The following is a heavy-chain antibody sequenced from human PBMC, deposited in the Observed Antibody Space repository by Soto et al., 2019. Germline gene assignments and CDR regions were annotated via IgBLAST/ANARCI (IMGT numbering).Heavy chain of an antibody. D-gene: IGHD3-10*01. V-gene: IGHV1-69*06. CDR1: GGTFSSYA. CDR2: IIPIFGKA. CDR3: ARAGGDVTMVRGVQGGWFDP. Sequence: QVQLVQSGAEVKKPGSSVKVSCKASGGTFSSYAISWVRQAPGQGLEWMGGIIPIFGKANYAQKFQGRVTITADKSASTAYMELSSLRSEDTAVYYCARAGGDVTMVRGVQGGWFDPWGQGTLVTVSS. J-gene: IGHJ5*02.